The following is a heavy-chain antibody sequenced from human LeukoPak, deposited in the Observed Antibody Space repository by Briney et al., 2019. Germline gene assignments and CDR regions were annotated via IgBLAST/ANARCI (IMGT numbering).Heavy chain of an antibody. CDR2: IKQDGSEK. J-gene: IGHJ5*02. CDR1: GFTFSSYW. CDR3: ARDPQGRTSWFDP. D-gene: IGHD1-7*01. Sequence: PGGSLGLSCAASGFTFSSYWMSWVRQAPGKGLEWVANIKQDGSEKYYVDSVKGRFTISRDNAKNSLYLQMNSLRAEDTAVYYCARDPQGRTSWFDPWGQGTLVTVSS. V-gene: IGHV3-7*01.